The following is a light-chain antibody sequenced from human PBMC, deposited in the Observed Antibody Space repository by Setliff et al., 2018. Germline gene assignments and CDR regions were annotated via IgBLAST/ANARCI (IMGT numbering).Light chain of an antibody. J-gene: IGLJ1*01. CDR2: DVS. CDR1: SSDIGSYDF. CDR3: NAYTSGSTYV. Sequence: QSVLTQPASVSESPGQSITISCSGTSSDIGSYDFVSWYQQDPGKAPKLIIYDVSSRPSGVSNRFSGSKAGNTASLTISGLQAEDEADYYCNAYTSGSTYVFGTGTKVTVL. V-gene: IGLV2-14*03.